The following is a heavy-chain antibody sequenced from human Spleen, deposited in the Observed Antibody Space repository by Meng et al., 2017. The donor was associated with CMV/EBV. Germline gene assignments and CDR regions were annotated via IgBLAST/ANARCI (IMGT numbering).Heavy chain of an antibody. V-gene: IGHV3-7*04. J-gene: IGHJ6*02. Sequence: GESLKISCAASGFNFKTYWMTWVRQAPGKGLEWVANIKEDGTEKNYVDSVKGRFTISRDNVKNSVYLQMNSLRADDTAVYYCARGTWGDYYYYGMDVWGQGTTVTVSS. CDR3: ARGTWGDYYYYGMDV. D-gene: IGHD3-16*01. CDR2: IKEDGTEK. CDR1: GFNFKTYW.